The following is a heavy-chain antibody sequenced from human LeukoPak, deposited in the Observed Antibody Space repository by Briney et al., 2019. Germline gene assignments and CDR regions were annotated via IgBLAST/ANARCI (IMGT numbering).Heavy chain of an antibody. J-gene: IGHJ4*02. D-gene: IGHD1-26*01. CDR2: IYYSGST. CDR3: ARSIVGATGDY. V-gene: IGHV4-30-4*08. Sequence: PSETLSLTCTVSGGSISSGDYYWSWIRQPPGKGLEWIGYIYYSGSTYYNPSLKSRVTISVDTSKNQFSLKLSSVTAADTAVYYCARSIVGATGDYWGQGTLVTVSS. CDR1: GGSISSGDYY.